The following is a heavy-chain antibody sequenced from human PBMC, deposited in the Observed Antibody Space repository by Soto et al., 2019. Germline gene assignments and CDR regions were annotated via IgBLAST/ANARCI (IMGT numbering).Heavy chain of an antibody. V-gene: IGHV3-23*01. CDR3: VKDLLGGYDY. CDR2: ISGSGGST. D-gene: IGHD5-12*01. J-gene: IGHJ4*02. Sequence: PGGSLRLSCAASGFSFSSYAMSWFRQAPGKGLEWVSAISGSGGSTYYADSVKGRFTISRDNSKNTLYLQMNSLRAEDTAVYYCVKDLLGGYDYWGQGTLVTVS. CDR1: GFSFSSYA.